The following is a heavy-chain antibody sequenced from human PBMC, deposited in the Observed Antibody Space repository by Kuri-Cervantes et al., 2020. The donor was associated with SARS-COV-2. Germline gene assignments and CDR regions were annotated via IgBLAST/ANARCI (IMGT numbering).Heavy chain of an antibody. J-gene: IGHJ4*02. CDR1: GFTFSSYA. CDR2: ISYDGSNK. D-gene: IGHD1-26*01. Sequence: LSLTCAASGFTFSSYAMHWVRQAPGKGLEWVAVISYDGSNKYYADSVKGRFTISRDNSKNTLYLQMNSLRAEDTAVYYCAGDNSGSYWGGGDYWGQGTLVTVSS. V-gene: IGHV3-30-3*01. CDR3: AGDNSGSYWGGGDY.